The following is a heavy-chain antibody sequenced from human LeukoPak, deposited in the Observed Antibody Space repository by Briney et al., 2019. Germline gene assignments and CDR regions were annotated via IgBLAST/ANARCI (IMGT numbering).Heavy chain of an antibody. D-gene: IGHD3-16*01. CDR3: AKDEATSGGGLAS. CDR1: GFTVSGTH. Sequence: PGGSLRLSCAASGFTVSGTHMSWVRQAPGKGLEWVSAMYTGGTIYYADSVKGRFTISRDNSRNTLFLHMSSLRADDTAVYYCAKDEATSGGGLASWGQGTLVTVSS. J-gene: IGHJ4*02. V-gene: IGHV3-53*01. CDR2: MYTGGTI.